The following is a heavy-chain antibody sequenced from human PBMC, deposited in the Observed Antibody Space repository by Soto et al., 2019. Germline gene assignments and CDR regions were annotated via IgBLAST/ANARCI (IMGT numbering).Heavy chain of an antibody. V-gene: IGHV3-30*04. CDR1: GFTFSSYS. J-gene: IGHJ4*02. CDR2: ISYDGSNK. D-gene: IGHD3-3*01. CDR3: AKETITIFGVVTPSYTLPGY. Sequence: GGSLRLSCAASGFTFSSYSMHWVRQAPGKGLEWVAVISYDGSNKYYADSVKGRFTISRDNSKNTLYLQMNSLRAEDTAVYYCAKETITIFGVVTPSYTLPGYWGQGTLVTVSS.